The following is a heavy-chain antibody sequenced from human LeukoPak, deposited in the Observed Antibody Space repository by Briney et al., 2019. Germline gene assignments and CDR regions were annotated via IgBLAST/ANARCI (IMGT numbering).Heavy chain of an antibody. V-gene: IGHV3-66*03. CDR2: IYSCGST. J-gene: IGHJ4*02. CDR3: AKDRGGYCSSTGCYVLDY. D-gene: IGHD2-2*01. Sequence: PGGSLRLSCAASGFTVSSNYMSWVRQAPGKGLEWVSVIYSCGSTYYADSVKGRFTISRDNSKNTLYLQMNSLRAEDTAVYYCAKDRGGYCSSTGCYVLDYWGQGTLVTVSS. CDR1: GFTVSSNY.